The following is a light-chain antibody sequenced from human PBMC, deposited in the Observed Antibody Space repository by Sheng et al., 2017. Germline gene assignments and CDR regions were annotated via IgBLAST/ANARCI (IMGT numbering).Light chain of an antibody. CDR2: SVS. Sequence: DIQLTQSPSFLSASVGDRVTINCRASQAISSFLAWYQQKPGKAPQLLIYSVSTLESGVSSRFSGQWIRTEFTXTITSLQPEDFATYFCQQVYSYPLTFGQGTKLEIK. CDR3: QQVYSYPLT. V-gene: IGKV1-9*01. CDR1: QAISSF. J-gene: IGKJ2*01.